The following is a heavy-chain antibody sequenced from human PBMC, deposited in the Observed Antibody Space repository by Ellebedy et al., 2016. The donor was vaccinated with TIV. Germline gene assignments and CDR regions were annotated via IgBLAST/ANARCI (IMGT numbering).Heavy chain of an antibody. D-gene: IGHD2-21*01. V-gene: IGHV4-34*01. CDR3: ARGYCGCPYENWFNP. CDR1: GGSFSGYY. J-gene: IGHJ5*02. Sequence: SETLSLXXAVYGGSFSGYYWSWIRQPPGKGLEWIGEINHSGSTNYNPSLKSRVTISVDTSKNQFSLKLSSVTAADTAVYYCARGYCGCPYENWFNPWGQGTLVTVSS. CDR2: INHSGST.